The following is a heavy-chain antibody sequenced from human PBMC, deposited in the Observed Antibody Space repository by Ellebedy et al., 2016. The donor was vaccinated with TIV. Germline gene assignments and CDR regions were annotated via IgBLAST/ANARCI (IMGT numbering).Heavy chain of an antibody. CDR2: IYSGGST. V-gene: IGHV3-66*04. D-gene: IGHD4-17*01. J-gene: IGHJ4*02. CDR3: ARHTDYALDY. Sequence: GESLKISCEGPGFPVSSNYMSWVRQAPGKGLEWVSVIYSGGSTYYADSVKGRFTISRDNAKNSLHLQMNGLRAEDTAVYYCARHTDYALDYWGQGALVTVSS. CDR1: GFPVSSNY.